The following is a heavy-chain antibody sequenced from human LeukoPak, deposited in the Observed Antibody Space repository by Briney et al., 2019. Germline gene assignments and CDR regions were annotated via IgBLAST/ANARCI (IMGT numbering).Heavy chain of an antibody. CDR2: IYYSGST. D-gene: IGHD6-6*01. CDR3: ARHRGAARDPLFD. CDR1: GGSISSSSYY. Sequence: KPSETLSLTCTVSGGSISSSSYYWGWIRQPPGKGLEWIGSIYYSGSTYCNPSLKSRVTISVDTSKNQFSLKLSSVTAADTAVYYCARHRGAARDPLFDWGQGTLVTVSS. V-gene: IGHV4-39*01. J-gene: IGHJ4*02.